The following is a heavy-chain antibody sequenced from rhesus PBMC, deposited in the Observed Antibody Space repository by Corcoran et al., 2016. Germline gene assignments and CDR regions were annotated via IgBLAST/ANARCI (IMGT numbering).Heavy chain of an antibody. J-gene: IGHJ4*01. CDR2: IGGSSGST. V-gene: IGHV4-165*01. CDR3: ATAYSSGWYYFDS. CDR1: GGSIRGYW. Sequence: QVQLQESGPGLGKPSETLSLTCAVSGGSIRGYWWGWIGQPPRTGMEWSGYIGGSSGSTYYNPSLKSRVTISTDTSKNQLSLKLSSVTAADTAVYYCATAYSSGWYYFDSWGQGVLVTVSS. D-gene: IGHD6-31*01.